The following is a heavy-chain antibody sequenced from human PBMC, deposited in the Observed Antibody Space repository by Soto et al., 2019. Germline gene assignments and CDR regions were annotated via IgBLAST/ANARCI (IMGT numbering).Heavy chain of an antibody. CDR2: IKSKTDGGTT. Sequence: EVQLVESGGGLVKPGGSLRLSCAASGFTFSNAWMNWVRQAPGKGLEWVGRIKSKTDGGTTDYAAPVKGRFTISRDDSINTLYLQINSLKTEDTAVYYCTTDPVTVLVVGPSSGWGQGTLVTVSS. D-gene: IGHD3-22*01. J-gene: IGHJ4*02. CDR3: TTDPVTVLVVGPSSG. V-gene: IGHV3-15*07. CDR1: GFTFSNAW.